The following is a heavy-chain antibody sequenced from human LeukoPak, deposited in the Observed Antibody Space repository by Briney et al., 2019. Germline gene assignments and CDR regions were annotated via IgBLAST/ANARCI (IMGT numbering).Heavy chain of an antibody. J-gene: IGHJ4*02. V-gene: IGHV1-24*01. Sequence: GASVKVSCTVSGSTLTKISIDWVRQAPGKGLEWMGSLSPRDGETSHAQKFQGRFNMTADTSTDTAYIEMSSLDSGDTAVYYCATGAMVYDYWGQGTLVIVSS. D-gene: IGHD3-10*01. CDR3: ATGAMVYDY. CDR1: GSTLTKIS. CDR2: LSPRDGET.